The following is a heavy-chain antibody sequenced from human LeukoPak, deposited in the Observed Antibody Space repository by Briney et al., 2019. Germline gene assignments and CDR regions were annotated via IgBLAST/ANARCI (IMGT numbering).Heavy chain of an antibody. D-gene: IGHD3-10*01. J-gene: IGHJ4*02. Sequence: QTGGSLRLSCAASGFTFSSYAMTWVRQAPGKGLEWVSTISGSGGSTYYADSVKGRFTISRDNSKNTLYLQMNSLRAEDTAVYYCAKADRADVPSKVDYWGQGTLVTVSS. CDR1: GFTFSSYA. CDR3: AKADRADVPSKVDY. CDR2: ISGSGGST. V-gene: IGHV3-23*01.